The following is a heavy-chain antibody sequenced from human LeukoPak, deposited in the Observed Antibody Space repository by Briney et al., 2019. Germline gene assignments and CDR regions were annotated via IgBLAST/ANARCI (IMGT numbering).Heavy chain of an antibody. D-gene: IGHD3-10*01. J-gene: IGHJ5*02. CDR3: ARAIPYGSGSYYFSWFDP. Sequence: ASVKVSCKASGYTFTGYYMHWVRQAPGQGLEWMGWINPNSGGTNYAQKFQGRVTMTRDTSISTPYMELSRLRSDDTAVYYCARAIPYGSGSYYFSWFDPWGQGTLVTVSS. CDR1: GYTFTGYY. V-gene: IGHV1-2*02. CDR2: INPNSGGT.